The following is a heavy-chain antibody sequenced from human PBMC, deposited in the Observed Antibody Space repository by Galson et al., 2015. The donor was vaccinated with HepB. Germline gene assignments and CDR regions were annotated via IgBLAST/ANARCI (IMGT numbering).Heavy chain of an antibody. Sequence: QSGAEVKQPGESLRISCKGSEYNFASYWISWVRQVPGKGLEWMAMIDPKNSYTHYSPSFQGHVTLSVDKSITTAYLQLSSLKASDTAIYYCARHGDFLNWFDPWGQGTLVTVSS. J-gene: IGHJ5*02. V-gene: IGHV5-10-1*01. D-gene: IGHD3-10*01. CDR3: ARHGDFLNWFDP. CDR1: EYNFASYW. CDR2: IDPKNSYT.